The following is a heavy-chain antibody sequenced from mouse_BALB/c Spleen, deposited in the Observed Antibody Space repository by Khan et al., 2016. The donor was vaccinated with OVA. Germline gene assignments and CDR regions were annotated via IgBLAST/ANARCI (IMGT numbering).Heavy chain of an antibody. Sequence: VQLVETGGGLVRPGNSLKLSCVTSGFTFSYYRMHWLRQFPGKRLEWIAVITVKSDSSGAYYAESVKVRFTISRDDCKSSVYLQMNRLRDEDTATYYCSRGGYYYGTPFDYWGQGTTLTVSS. CDR1: GFTFSYYR. V-gene: IGHV13-2*02. CDR3: SRGGYYYGTPFDY. J-gene: IGHJ2*01. CDR2: ITVKSDSSGA. D-gene: IGHD1-1*01.